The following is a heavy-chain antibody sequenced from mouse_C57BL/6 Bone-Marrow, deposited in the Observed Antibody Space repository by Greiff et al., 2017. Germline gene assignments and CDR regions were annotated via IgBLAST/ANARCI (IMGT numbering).Heavy chain of an antibody. V-gene: IGHV1-42*01. CDR3: ARRRQLRPFAY. CDR1: GYSFTGYY. J-gene: IGHJ3*01. CDR2: INPSTGGT. Sequence: VQLQQSVPELVKPGASVKISCKASGYSFTGYYMNWVKQSPEKSLEWIGEINPSTGGTTYNQKFKAKATLTVDKSSSTAYMQLKSLTSEDSAVYYCARRRQLRPFAYWGQGTLVTVSA. D-gene: IGHD3-2*02.